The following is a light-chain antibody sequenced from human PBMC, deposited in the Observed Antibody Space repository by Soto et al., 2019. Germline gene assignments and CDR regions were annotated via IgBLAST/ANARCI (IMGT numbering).Light chain of an antibody. CDR2: DAS. CDR1: QNINNY. Sequence: DIQMSQSPSSLSASVGDRVTITCQASQNINNYLNWYQQKPGRAPKLLIYDASNLEAGVPSRFRGSGSGTDLTFTISRLQPEDIXXYYXQQYENLPTFGQGTRLEIK. V-gene: IGKV1-33*01. J-gene: IGKJ5*01. CDR3: QQYENLPT.